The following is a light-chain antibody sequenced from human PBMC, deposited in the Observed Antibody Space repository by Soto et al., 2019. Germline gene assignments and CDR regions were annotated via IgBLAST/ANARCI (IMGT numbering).Light chain of an antibody. Sequence: QSALTQPASVSGSPGQSITISCTGTSSDVGGYNHVSWYQHSPGKAPKLILFAVSDRPSGVSHCFSGSKSGNTAFLTISGPHAEDEAYYYCCSYSSLSTVVFSGGTQLTV. J-gene: IGLJ2*01. CDR3: CSYSSLSTVV. CDR1: SSDVGGYNH. V-gene: IGLV2-14*01. CDR2: AVS.